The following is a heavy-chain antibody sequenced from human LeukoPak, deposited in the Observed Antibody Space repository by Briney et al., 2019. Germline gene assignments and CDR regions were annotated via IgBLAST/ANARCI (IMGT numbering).Heavy chain of an antibody. J-gene: IGHJ4*02. Sequence: HGASVKVSCKASGYTFTTYYVHWVRQAPGQGLEWMGIINPSGGSTSYAQKFQGRVTMTRDTSTSTVYMELSSLRSEDTAVYYCARDLGNYDSSGALGYWGQGTLVTVSS. CDR1: GYTFTTYY. D-gene: IGHD3-22*01. CDR2: INPSGGST. CDR3: ARDLGNYDSSGALGY. V-gene: IGHV1-46*01.